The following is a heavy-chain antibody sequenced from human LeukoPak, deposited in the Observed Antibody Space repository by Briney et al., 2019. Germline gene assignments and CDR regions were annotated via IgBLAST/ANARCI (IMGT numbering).Heavy chain of an antibody. CDR2: IYYSGST. V-gene: IGHV4-30-4*01. J-gene: IGHJ4*02. Sequence: ASETLSLTCTVSGGSISSGGYYWSWIRQPPGKGLEWIGYIYYSGSTYYNPSLKSRVTISVDTSKNQFSLKLSSVTAADTAVYYCARDGSGYSPPYWGQGTLVTVSS. CDR1: GGSISSGGYY. D-gene: IGHD5-18*01. CDR3: ARDGSGYSPPY.